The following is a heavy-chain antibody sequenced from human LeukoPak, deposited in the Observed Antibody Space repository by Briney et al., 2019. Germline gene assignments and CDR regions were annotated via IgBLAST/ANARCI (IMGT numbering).Heavy chain of an antibody. J-gene: IGHJ4*02. D-gene: IGHD3-22*01. V-gene: IGHV3-21*04. CDR3: ATYYYDSSGCKD. CDR1: GFTFSTYG. Sequence: GGSLRLSCAASGFTFSTYGMNWVRQAPGKRLEWVSYISSSSDSIYYADSVKGRFTISRDNAKNSLYLQMNSLRAEDTAVYYCATYYYDSSGCKDWGQGTLVTVSS. CDR2: ISSSSDSI.